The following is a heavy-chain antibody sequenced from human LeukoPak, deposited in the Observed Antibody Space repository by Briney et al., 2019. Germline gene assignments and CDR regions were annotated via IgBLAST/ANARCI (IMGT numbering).Heavy chain of an antibody. Sequence: ASVTVSCKASGGTFSSYAISWVRQAPGQGLEWMGGIIPIFGTANYAQKFQGRVTITADESTSTAYMELSSLRSEDTAVYYCAKTRPLDSSSWSHGDYWGQGTLVTVSS. CDR1: GGTFSSYA. CDR2: IIPIFGTA. D-gene: IGHD6-13*01. V-gene: IGHV1-69*13. J-gene: IGHJ4*02. CDR3: AKTRPLDSSSWSHGDY.